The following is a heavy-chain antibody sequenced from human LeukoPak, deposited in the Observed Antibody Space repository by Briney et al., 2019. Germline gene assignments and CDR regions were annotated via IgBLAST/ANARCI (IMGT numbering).Heavy chain of an antibody. V-gene: IGHV1-2*02. J-gene: IGHJ4*02. D-gene: IGHD3-3*01. CDR2: INPNSGGT. Sequence: ASVKVSCKASGYTFTGYYMHWVRQAPGQGLEWMGWINPNSGGTNYAQKFQGRVTMTRDTSISTAYMELRRLRSDDTAVYYCARDGYEWLSDGDWDYWGQGTLVTVSS. CDR1: GYTFTGYY. CDR3: ARDGYEWLSDGDWDY.